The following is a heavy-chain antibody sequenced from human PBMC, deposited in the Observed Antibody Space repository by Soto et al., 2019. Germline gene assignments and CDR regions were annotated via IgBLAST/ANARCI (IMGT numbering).Heavy chain of an antibody. J-gene: IGHJ4*02. CDR1: GFTFSNYQ. V-gene: IGHV3-48*03. CDR3: AKEDDVARPFDY. CDR2: ISSSGHSI. D-gene: IGHD6-6*01. Sequence: ESGGGLVQPGGSLRLSCAASGFTFSNYQMDWVRQAPGKGPEWVSYISSSGHSIYYADSVKGRFTISRDNAKNSLYLQMSSLRAEDTAVYFCAKEDDVARPFDYWGQGTLVIVSS.